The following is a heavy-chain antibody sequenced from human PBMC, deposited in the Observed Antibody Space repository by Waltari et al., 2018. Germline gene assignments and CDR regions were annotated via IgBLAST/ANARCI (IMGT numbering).Heavy chain of an antibody. Sequence: QLQLQESGPGLVKPSETLSLTCSVSGGSISSSSFFWGWIRQSPGKGLGCIGSLYYTRNTYYNPCLKRRVTISAGPSKTQFSWRLSYVTVADTAVYYCARHMPYYDSIYYFRFWGLGTLGTASS. D-gene: IGHD3-3*01. CDR1: GGSISSSSFF. J-gene: IGHJ4*02. V-gene: IGHV4-39*01. CDR3: ARHMPYYDSIYYFRF. CDR2: LYYTRNT.